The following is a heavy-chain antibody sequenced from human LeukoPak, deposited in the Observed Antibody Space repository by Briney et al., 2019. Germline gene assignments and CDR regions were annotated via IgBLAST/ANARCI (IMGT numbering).Heavy chain of an antibody. CDR3: ARVDCSSTSCYEFDY. Sequence: SGGSLRLSCAASGFTFSDYYMSWIRQAPGKGLEWVSYIRSSGSTIYYADSVKGRFTISRDNAKNSLYLQMNSLRAEDTAVYYCARVDCSSTSCYEFDYWGQGTLVTVPS. D-gene: IGHD2-2*01. CDR1: GFTFSDYY. V-gene: IGHV3-11*04. CDR2: IRSSGSTI. J-gene: IGHJ4*02.